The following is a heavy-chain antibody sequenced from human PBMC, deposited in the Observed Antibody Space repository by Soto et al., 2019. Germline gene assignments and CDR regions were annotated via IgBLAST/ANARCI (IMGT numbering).Heavy chain of an antibody. V-gene: IGHV3-30-3*01. CDR1: GFTFSSYA. J-gene: IGHJ5*02. Sequence: QVQLVESGGGVVQPGRSLRLSCAASGFTFSSYAMHWVRQAPGKGLEWVAVISYDGSNKYYADSVKGRFTISRDNSKNTLYLQMNSLRAEDTAVYYCASRLKGYSSSRWFDPWGQGTLVTVSS. CDR2: ISYDGSNK. D-gene: IGHD6-6*01. CDR3: ASRLKGYSSSRWFDP.